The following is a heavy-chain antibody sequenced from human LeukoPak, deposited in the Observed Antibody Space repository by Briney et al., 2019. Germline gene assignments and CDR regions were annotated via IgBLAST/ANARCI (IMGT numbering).Heavy chain of an antibody. J-gene: IGHJ4*02. CDR1: GFTFSSYA. Sequence: HPGGSLRLSCAASGFTFSSYAMSWVRQAPGKGLEWVSAISGSGGSTYYADSVKGRFTISRDNSKNTLYLQMNSLRAEDTAVYYCAKLQVAYEWELPLDYWGQGTLVTVSS. D-gene: IGHD1-26*01. CDR2: ISGSGGST. V-gene: IGHV3-23*01. CDR3: AKLQVAYEWELPLDY.